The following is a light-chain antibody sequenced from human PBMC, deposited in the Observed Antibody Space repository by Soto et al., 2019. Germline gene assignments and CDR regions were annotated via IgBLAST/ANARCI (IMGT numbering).Light chain of an antibody. CDR3: GTWDSSLSAVV. Sequence: QSVLTQPPSVSAAPGQTVTISCSGSSSNIGNNYVSWYQQLPGTAPKLLIYENNKRPSGIPDRFSGSKSGTSATLGITGLQTGDEADYYCGTWDSSLSAVVFGTWTKLTVL. J-gene: IGLJ1*01. V-gene: IGLV1-51*02. CDR1: SSNIGNNY. CDR2: ENN.